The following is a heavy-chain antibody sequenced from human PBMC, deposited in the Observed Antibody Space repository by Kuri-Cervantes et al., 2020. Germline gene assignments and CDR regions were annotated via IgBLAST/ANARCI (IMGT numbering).Heavy chain of an antibody. CDR1: GGSISSSSYY. V-gene: IGHV4-39*07. J-gene: IGHJ5*02. CDR2: IYHSGST. CDR3: ARELRYSSSWYTHNWFDP. Sequence: SETLSLTCTVSGGSISSSSYYWGWIRQPPGKGLEWIGSIYHSGSTYYNPSPKSRVTISVDTSKNQFSLKLSSVTAADTAVYYCARELRYSSSWYTHNWFDPWGQGTLVTVSS. D-gene: IGHD6-13*01.